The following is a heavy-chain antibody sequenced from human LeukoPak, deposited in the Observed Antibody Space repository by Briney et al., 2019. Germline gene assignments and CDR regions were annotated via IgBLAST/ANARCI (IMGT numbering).Heavy chain of an antibody. V-gene: IGHV4-39*07. Sequence: TSETLSLTCTVSGGSISSGSYYWSWIRQPPGKGLEWIGEINHSGSTNYNPSLKSRVTISVDTSKNQFSLKLNSVTAADTAVYYCARGRAYYDILTGYWGYFDYWGQGTLVTVSS. CDR3: ARGRAYYDILTGYWGYFDY. CDR2: INHSGST. D-gene: IGHD3-9*01. J-gene: IGHJ4*02. CDR1: GGSISSGSYY.